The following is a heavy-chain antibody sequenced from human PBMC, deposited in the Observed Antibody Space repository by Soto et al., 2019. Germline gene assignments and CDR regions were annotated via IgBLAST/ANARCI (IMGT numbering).Heavy chain of an antibody. CDR1: GGTFSSYT. J-gene: IGHJ5*02. V-gene: IGHV1-69*08. CDR2: IIPILGIA. CDR3: AREGGFCSWGQYNWFDP. Sequence: QVQLVQSGAEVKKPGSSVKVSCKASGGTFSSYTISWVRQAPGQGLEWMGRIIPILGIANYAQKFQGRVTITADKSTSTAYMELSSLRSEDTAVYYCAREGGFCSWGQYNWFDPWGQGTLVTVSS. D-gene: IGHD3-16*01.